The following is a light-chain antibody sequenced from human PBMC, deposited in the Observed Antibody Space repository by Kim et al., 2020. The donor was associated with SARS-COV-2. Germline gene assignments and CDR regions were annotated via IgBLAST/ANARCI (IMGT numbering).Light chain of an antibody. CDR2: EVS. CDR3: RSGT. V-gene: IGKV1-5*03. J-gene: IGKJ2*01. CDR1: QSVGKW. Sequence: DIQMTQSPSTLSASVGDRVTITCRASQSVGKWLAWYQQKPGKAPELLIYEVSSLESGVPSRFTGSGYGTEFTLTISGLQPEDFATYYCRSGTFGLGTKLEI.